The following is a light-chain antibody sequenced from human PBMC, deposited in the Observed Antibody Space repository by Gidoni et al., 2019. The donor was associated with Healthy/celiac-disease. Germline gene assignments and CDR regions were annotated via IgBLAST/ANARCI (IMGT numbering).Light chain of an antibody. CDR3: QQSYSTPLT. V-gene: IGKV1-39*01. CDR1: QSISSY. J-gene: IGKJ3*01. Sequence: DIQKTPTPSSLSASVGDRVTITCRARQSISSYLNWYQQKPGKAPKLLIYAASSLQSGVPSRFSGSGSGTDFTLTISSLQPEDFATYYCQQSYSTPLTFGPGTKVDIK. CDR2: AAS.